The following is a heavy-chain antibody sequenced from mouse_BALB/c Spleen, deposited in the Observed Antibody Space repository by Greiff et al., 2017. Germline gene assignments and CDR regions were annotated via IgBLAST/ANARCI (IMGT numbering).Heavy chain of an antibody. CDR3: ARLITTAFDY. J-gene: IGHJ2*01. Sequence: EVKLMESGPELVKPGASVKIPCKASGYTFTDYNMDWVKQSHGKSLEWIGDINPNNGGTIYNQKFKGKATLTVDKSSSTAYMELRSLTSEDTAVYYCARLITTAFDYWGQGTTLTVSS. CDR1: GYTFTDYN. D-gene: IGHD1-1*01. CDR2: INPNNGGT. V-gene: IGHV1-18*01.